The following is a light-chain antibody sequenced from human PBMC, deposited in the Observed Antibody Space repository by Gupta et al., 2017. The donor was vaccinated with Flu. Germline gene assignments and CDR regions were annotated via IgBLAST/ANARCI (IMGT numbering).Light chain of an antibody. CDR3: QQAHIYPIT. V-gene: IGKV1D-12*01. CDR2: SIS. Sequence: DIQMIQSPSSVSASVGDTVTITCRASQSVLSWLVWYQQRPGKAPKLLIHSISRLQTGVPPRFSGSGADTDFTLTITSLQPEDSATYFCQQAHIYPITFGGGTTVEI. CDR1: QSVLSW. J-gene: IGKJ4*01.